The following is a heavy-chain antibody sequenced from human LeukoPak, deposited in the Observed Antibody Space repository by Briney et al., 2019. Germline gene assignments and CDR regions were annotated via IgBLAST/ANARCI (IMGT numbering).Heavy chain of an antibody. Sequence: GGSLRLSCAASGFTVSSNYMSWVRQAPGKGLEWVSVIYSGGSTYYADSVKGRFTISRDNSKNTLYLRMNSLRAEDTVVYYCARDSLGEYFDYWGQGTLVTVSS. CDR3: ARDSLGEYFDY. CDR1: GFTVSSNY. D-gene: IGHD3-16*01. J-gene: IGHJ4*02. CDR2: IYSGGST. V-gene: IGHV3-66*02.